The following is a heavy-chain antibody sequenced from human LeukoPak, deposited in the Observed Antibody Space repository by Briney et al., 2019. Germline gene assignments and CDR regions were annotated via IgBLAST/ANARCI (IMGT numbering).Heavy chain of an antibody. J-gene: IGHJ6*03. V-gene: IGHV4-4*07. CDR2: IYTSGST. CDR1: CGSISRYY. Sequence: SETLSLTCTVSCGSISRYYWSWIRQPAGKGLEWIGRIYTSGSTNYNPSLKSRVTLSVDTPKNQFSLKLSSVTAADTAVYYCARVVGATDRYYYYMDVWGKGPRSLSP. D-gene: IGHD1-26*01. CDR3: ARVVGATDRYYYYMDV.